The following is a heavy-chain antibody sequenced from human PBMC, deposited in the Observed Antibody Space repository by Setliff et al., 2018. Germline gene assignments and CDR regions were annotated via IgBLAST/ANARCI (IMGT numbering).Heavy chain of an antibody. CDR2: IYYSGST. J-gene: IGHJ2*01. CDR1: GGSISSHY. V-gene: IGHV4-59*11. Sequence: KTSETLSLTCTVSGGSISSHYWSWTRQPPGKGLEWIGSIYYSGSTNYNPSLKSRVTISVDTSKNQFSLKLSSVTAADTAVYYCARVGSVGYFDLWGRGTLVTVSS. D-gene: IGHD2-15*01. CDR3: ARVGSVGYFDL.